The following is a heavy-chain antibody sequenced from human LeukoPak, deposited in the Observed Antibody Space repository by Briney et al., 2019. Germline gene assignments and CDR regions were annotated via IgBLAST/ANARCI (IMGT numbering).Heavy chain of an antibody. J-gene: IGHJ4*02. V-gene: IGHV3-74*01. Sequence: PGGSLRLSCAASGFTFRNYVIHWVRHAPGQGLVWVSRIKGDGISTNYADSVKGRFTISRDIAKNTLYLQMNSLRAEDTGVYYCAKDHYWSIDYWGRGTLVTVSS. CDR3: AKDHYWSIDY. CDR1: GFTFRNYV. D-gene: IGHD3-3*01. CDR2: IKGDGIST.